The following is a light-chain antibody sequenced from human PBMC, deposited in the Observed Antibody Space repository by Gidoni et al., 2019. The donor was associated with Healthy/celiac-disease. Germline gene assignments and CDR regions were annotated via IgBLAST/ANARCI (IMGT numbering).Light chain of an antibody. CDR2: WAS. Sequence: DIVMTQYPDSLAVSLGERATINCKSSQSVLYSSNNKNYLAWYQQKPGQPPKLLIYWASTRESGVPDRFSGSGSGTDFTLTISSLQAEDVAVYYCQQYYSTPYTFGQXTKLEFK. V-gene: IGKV4-1*01. CDR1: QSVLYSSNNKNY. J-gene: IGKJ2*01. CDR3: QQYYSTPYT.